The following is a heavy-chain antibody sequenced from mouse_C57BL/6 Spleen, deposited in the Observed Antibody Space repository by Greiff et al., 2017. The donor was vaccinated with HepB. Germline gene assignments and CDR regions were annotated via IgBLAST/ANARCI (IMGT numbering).Heavy chain of an antibody. J-gene: IGHJ3*01. CDR3: ASYGSSPWFAY. V-gene: IGHV1-52*01. D-gene: IGHD1-1*01. CDR1: GYTFTSYW. CDR2: IDPSDSET. Sequence: QVQLQQPGAELVRPGSSVKLSCKASGYTFTSYWMHWVKQRPIQGLEWIGNIDPSDSETHYNQKFKDKATLTVEKSSRTAYMQLSSLTSEDSAVYYCASYGSSPWFAYWGQGTLVTVSA.